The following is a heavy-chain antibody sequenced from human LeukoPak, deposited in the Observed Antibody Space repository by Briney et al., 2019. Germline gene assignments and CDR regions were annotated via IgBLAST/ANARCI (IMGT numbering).Heavy chain of an antibody. J-gene: IGHJ4*02. CDR3: AREIGSYDSSGHYYGY. D-gene: IGHD3-22*01. CDR2: IIPIFGTA. Sequence: SVTVSCTASGGTFSSYAISWVRQAPGQGLEWMGGIIPIFGTANYAQKFQGRVTITADESTSTAYMELSSLRSEDTAVYYCAREIGSYDSSGHYYGYWGQGTLVTVSS. CDR1: GGTFSSYA. V-gene: IGHV1-69*01.